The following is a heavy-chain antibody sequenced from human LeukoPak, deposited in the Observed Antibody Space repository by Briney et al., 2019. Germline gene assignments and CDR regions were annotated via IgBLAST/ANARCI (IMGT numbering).Heavy chain of an antibody. CDR1: GYTLTELS. V-gene: IGHV1-24*01. CDR3: ARLKLELRWVAPFDP. CDR2: FDPEDGET. Sequence: ASVKVSCKVSGYTLTELSMHWVRQAPGKGLEWMGGFDPEDGETIYAQKFQGRVTMTEDTSTDTAYMELSSLRSEDTAVYYCARLKLELRWVAPFDPWGQGTLVTVSS. J-gene: IGHJ5*02. D-gene: IGHD1-7*01.